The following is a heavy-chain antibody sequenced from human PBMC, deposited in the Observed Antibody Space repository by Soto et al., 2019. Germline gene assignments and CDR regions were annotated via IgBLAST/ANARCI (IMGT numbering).Heavy chain of an antibody. D-gene: IGHD1-7*01. CDR2: IYHSGST. Sequence: QVQLQESGPGLVKPSGTLSLTCAVSGGSIISSNWWSWVSQPPGNGLEWIGEIYHSGSTKYNPSLTRRVTTSVDRSKNQFFLKLRSATAADTAVYYCARKYNWNYNGDWFAPWGQGALVTVSS. CDR3: ARKYNWNYNGDWFAP. V-gene: IGHV4-4*02. CDR1: GGSIISSNW. J-gene: IGHJ5*02.